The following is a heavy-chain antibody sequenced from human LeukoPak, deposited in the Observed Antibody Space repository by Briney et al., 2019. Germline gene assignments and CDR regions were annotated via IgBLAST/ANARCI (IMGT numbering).Heavy chain of an antibody. J-gene: IGHJ6*03. CDR2: IYHSGST. Sequence: PSETLSLTCTVSGGSISSSSYYWGWIRQPPGKGLEWIGSIYHSGSTNYNPSLKSRVTISVDTSKNQFSLKLSSVTAADTAVYYCARLPTGVRGVINYYYMDVWGKGTTVTISS. CDR3: ARLPTGVRGVINYYYMDV. CDR1: GGSISSSSYY. D-gene: IGHD3-10*01. V-gene: IGHV4-39*07.